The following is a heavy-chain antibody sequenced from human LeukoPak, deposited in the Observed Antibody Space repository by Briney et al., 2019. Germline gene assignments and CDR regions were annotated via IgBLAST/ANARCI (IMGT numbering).Heavy chain of an antibody. V-gene: IGHV3-23*01. CDR2: ISGSGGST. Sequence: GGSLRLSCAASGFTFSSYAMSWVRQAPGKGLEWVSAISGSGGSTYDADSVKGRFTISRNNSKNTLYLQMNSLRAEDTAVYYCGGSSSWSEYHRFEPWGQGTLVTVSS. J-gene: IGHJ5*02. D-gene: IGHD6-13*01. CDR1: GFTFSSYA. CDR3: GGSSSWSEYHRFEP.